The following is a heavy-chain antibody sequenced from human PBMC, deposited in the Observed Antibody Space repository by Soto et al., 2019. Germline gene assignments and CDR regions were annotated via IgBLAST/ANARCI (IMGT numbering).Heavy chain of an antibody. Sequence: GESLKISCKGSGYSFTTHWVGWVRQMPGKGLEWMGIIYPGDSDARYSPSFQGQVTISADESITTAYLQWTSLKASDTAMYYCARSQFDYIWGTSGYFDSWGQGTLVTVSS. D-gene: IGHD3-16*01. CDR2: IYPGDSDA. V-gene: IGHV5-51*01. CDR3: ARSQFDYIWGTSGYFDS. J-gene: IGHJ4*02. CDR1: GYSFTTHW.